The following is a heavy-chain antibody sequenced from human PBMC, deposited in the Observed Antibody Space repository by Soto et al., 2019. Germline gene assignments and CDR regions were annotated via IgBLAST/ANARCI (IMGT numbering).Heavy chain of an antibody. D-gene: IGHD1-1*01. CDR1: GDSMDNYY. CDR3: ARGYTGNWFRLDS. J-gene: IGHJ4*02. V-gene: IGHV4-59*01. CDR2: VYSSGST. Sequence: PSETLSLTCSVSGDSMDNYYWSWIRQPPGQGLEYIGYVYSSGSTSYNPSLRSRLTIYQDTSKTQFSLTLTSVTAADTAVYYCARGYTGNWFRLDSWGQGILVTVSS.